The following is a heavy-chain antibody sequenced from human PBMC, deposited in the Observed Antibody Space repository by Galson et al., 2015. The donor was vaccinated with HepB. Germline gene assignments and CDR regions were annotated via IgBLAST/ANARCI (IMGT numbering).Heavy chain of an antibody. CDR3: ARLDTAMISRYFYGMDV. CDR2: FSYGGNT. CDR1: GRSINRSGYS. D-gene: IGHD5-18*01. V-gene: IGHV4-39*01. J-gene: IGHJ6*02. Sequence: ETLSLTCNVSGRSINRSGYSWGWNRQPPGKGLEWIGSFSYGGNTYYNPSLRSRVTISVDPSKNQFSLKVSSVTAADTAVYYCARLDTAMISRYFYGMDVWGQGTTVTVSS.